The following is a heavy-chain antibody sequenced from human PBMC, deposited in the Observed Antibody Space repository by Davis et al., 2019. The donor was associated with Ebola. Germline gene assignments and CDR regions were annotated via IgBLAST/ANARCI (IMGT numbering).Heavy chain of an antibody. D-gene: IGHD3-9*01. Sequence: GESLKISCAASGFTFSSYAMSWVRQAPGKGLEWVSAISGSGGSTYYADSVKGRFTISRDNSKNTLYLQMNSLRAEDTAVYYCAKDLGVSLRYFDWLLYPMNFDYWGQGTLVTVSS. V-gene: IGHV3-23*01. CDR3: AKDLGVSLRYFDWLLYPMNFDY. J-gene: IGHJ4*02. CDR1: GFTFSSYA. CDR2: ISGSGGST.